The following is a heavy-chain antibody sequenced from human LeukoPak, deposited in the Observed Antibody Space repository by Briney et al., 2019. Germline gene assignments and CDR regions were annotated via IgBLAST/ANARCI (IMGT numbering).Heavy chain of an antibody. Sequence: SETLSLTCAVYGGSFSGYYWSWIRQPPRKGLEWIGEINHSGSTNYNPSLKSRVTISVDTSKNQFSLKLSSVTAADTAVYYCARENVRSRPFDYWGQGIQVTVSS. CDR3: ARENVRSRPFDY. V-gene: IGHV4-34*01. CDR1: GGSFSGYY. J-gene: IGHJ4*02. D-gene: IGHD4-17*01. CDR2: INHSGST.